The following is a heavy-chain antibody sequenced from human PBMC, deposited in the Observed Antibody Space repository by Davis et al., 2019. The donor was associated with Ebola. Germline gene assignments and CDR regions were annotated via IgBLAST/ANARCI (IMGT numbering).Heavy chain of an antibody. CDR1: GFTFSSYG. CDR3: ATKALMDV. J-gene: IGHJ6*02. Sequence: GGSLRLSCAASGFTFSSYGMHWVRQAPGKGLEWVAVISYDGSNKYYADSVKGRFTISRDNAKNSLYLQMNSLRAEDTAVYYCATKALMDVWGQGTTVTVSS. CDR2: ISYDGSNK. V-gene: IGHV3-30*03.